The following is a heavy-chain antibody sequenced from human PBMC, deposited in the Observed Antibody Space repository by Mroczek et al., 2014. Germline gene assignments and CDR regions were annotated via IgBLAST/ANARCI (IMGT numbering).Heavy chain of an antibody. Sequence: VQLVQSGEAWYSLGGSLRLSCAASGFTFSSYAMSWVRQAPGKGLEWVSAISGSGGSTYYADSVKGRFTISRDNSKNTLYLQMNSLRAEDTAVYYCAKDITMIVVVRDAFDIWGQGTMVTVSS. J-gene: IGHJ3*02. D-gene: IGHD3-22*01. CDR1: GFTFSSYA. V-gene: IGHV3-23*04. CDR3: AKDITMIVVVRDAFDI. CDR2: ISGSGGST.